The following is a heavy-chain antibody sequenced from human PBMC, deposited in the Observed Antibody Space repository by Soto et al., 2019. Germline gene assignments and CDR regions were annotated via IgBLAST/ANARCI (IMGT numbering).Heavy chain of an antibody. J-gene: IGHJ4*02. D-gene: IGHD2-21*02. Sequence: GGSLRLSCAASGFTFSSSAMSWVRQAPGEGLDWVSTISGSGGSTYYADSVKGRFTISRDNSKNTLYLQMNSLRVEDTAVYYCAKQGAMATASNFDYWGQGTLVTVSS. CDR1: GFTFSSSA. CDR3: AKQGAMATASNFDY. CDR2: ISGSGGST. V-gene: IGHV3-23*01.